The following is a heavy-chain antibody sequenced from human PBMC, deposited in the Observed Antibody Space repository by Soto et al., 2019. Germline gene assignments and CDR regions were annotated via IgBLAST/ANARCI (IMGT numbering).Heavy chain of an antibody. Sequence: QVQLVQSGAEVKEPGDSVRVSCEASGYTFTAYYIHWVRQAPGQGLEWMGWINPKFGDTTYAQDFQGRVSMTRDMSISTVHIELSRLTSDDTALYYCARNMDYYYGPGSGNGHAFWGQATTVTVFS. CDR2: INPKFGDT. J-gene: IGHJ6*02. D-gene: IGHD3-10*01. CDR3: ARNMDYYYGPGSGNGHAF. V-gene: IGHV1-2*02. CDR1: GYTFTAYY.